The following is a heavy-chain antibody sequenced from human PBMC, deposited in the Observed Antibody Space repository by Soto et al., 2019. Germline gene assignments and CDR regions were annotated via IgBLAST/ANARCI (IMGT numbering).Heavy chain of an antibody. V-gene: IGHV1-69*06. Sequence: SVKVSCKASGGTFGSGAITWVRQAPGQGLEWVGRIIPIFGTTNYAQNLQGRVAISADKSTLTSYMELHSLTSDDTALYYCARDRTDSGYYTNWLDPWGQGTQVTVSS. CDR3: ARDRTDSGYYTNWLDP. J-gene: IGHJ5*02. CDR2: IIPIFGTT. CDR1: GGTFGSGA. D-gene: IGHD3-22*01.